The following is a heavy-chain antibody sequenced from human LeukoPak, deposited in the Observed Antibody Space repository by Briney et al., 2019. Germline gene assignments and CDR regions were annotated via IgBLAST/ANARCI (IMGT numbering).Heavy chain of an antibody. Sequence: SETLSPTCTVSGGSISSYYWSWIRQPPGKGLEWIGYIYYSGSTNYNPSLKSRVTISVDTSKNQFSLKLSSVTAADTAVYYCARATVTTVDFDYWGQGTLVTVSS. CDR3: ARATVTTVDFDY. CDR1: GGSISSYY. D-gene: IGHD4-17*01. J-gene: IGHJ4*02. V-gene: IGHV4-59*01. CDR2: IYYSGST.